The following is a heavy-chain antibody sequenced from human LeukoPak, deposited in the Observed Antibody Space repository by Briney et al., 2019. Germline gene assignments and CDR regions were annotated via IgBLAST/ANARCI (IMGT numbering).Heavy chain of an antibody. CDR3: AREWGRLVDY. V-gene: IGHV4-31*03. D-gene: IGHD3-9*01. CDR1: GDSITRGGYF. CDR2: SYGSS. Sequence: SETLSLTCTVSGDSITRGGYFWSWIRQQPGKGLEWIGYSYGSSNYNPSLKNRATISVDTSQNQFSLRLTSVSAADTAVYYCAREWGRLVDYWGQGTLVTVSS. J-gene: IGHJ4*02.